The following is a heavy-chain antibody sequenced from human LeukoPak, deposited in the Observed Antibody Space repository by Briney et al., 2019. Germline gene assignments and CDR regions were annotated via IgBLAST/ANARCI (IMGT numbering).Heavy chain of an antibody. CDR3: ARDLGSGIDY. Sequence: SETLSLTCTVSGGSISSYYWSWIRQPPGKGLEWIGYIYYSGSTNYNPSLKSRVTMSVDTSKNQFSLKLRSVTAADTAVYYCARDLGSGIDYWGQGTLVTVSS. CDR1: GGSISSYY. V-gene: IGHV4-59*12. CDR2: IYYSGST. J-gene: IGHJ4*02. D-gene: IGHD1-1*01.